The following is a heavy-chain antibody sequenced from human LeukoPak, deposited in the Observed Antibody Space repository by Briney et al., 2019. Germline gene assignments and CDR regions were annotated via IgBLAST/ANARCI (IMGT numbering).Heavy chain of an antibody. J-gene: IGHJ6*03. V-gene: IGHV1-18*01. CDR1: GDTLPTYG. CDR2: VSTYNGHT. Sequence: GASVKVSCKASGDTLPTYGITWVRQAPGQELEWMGWVSTYNGHTTYAQYLQGRVTMTRNTSTNTAYMELRGLRANDTAIYYCARPAKGAYYFYYMDVWGKGTTVTVSS. D-gene: IGHD2-2*01. CDR3: ARPAKGAYYFYYMDV.